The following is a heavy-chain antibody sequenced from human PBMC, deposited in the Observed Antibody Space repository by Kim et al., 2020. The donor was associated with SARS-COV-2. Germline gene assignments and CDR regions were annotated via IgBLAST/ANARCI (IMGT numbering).Heavy chain of an antibody. CDR3: EKTRGSYGAYYFDC. J-gene: IGHJ4*02. Sequence: ETGKRLFTTSRDNSENTVYLQMNSLRAEDTAIYYCEKTRGSYGAYYFDCWGQGTLVTVSS. D-gene: IGHD5-18*01. V-gene: IGHV3-23*01.